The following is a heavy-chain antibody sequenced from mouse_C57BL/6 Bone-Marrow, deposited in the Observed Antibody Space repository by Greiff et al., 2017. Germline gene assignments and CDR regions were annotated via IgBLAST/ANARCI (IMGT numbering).Heavy chain of an antibody. Sequence: QVQLQQSGPGLVQPSQCLSITCTASGFSLTSYGVHWVRQSPGKGLEWLGVIWSGGSTDYNAAFITRLSISNDNSKSQVFFIMNSLQADDTAIYYCASFYDGYCAWFAYWGQGTLVTGFA. J-gene: IGHJ3*01. CDR3: ASFYDGYCAWFAY. CDR1: GFSLTSYG. V-gene: IGHV2-2*01. CDR2: IWSGGST. D-gene: IGHD2-3*01.